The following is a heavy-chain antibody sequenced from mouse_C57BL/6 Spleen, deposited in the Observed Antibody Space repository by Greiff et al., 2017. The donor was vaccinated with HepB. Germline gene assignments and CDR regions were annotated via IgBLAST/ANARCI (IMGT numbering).Heavy chain of an antibody. CDR2: IYPGDGDT. CDR1: GYAFSSYW. Sequence: QVQLKESGAELVKPGASVKISCKASGYAFSSYWMNWVKQRPGKGLEWIGQIYPGDGDTNYNGKFKGKATLTADKSSSTAYMQLSSLTSEDSAVYFCAIYGYDEGYFDYWGQGTTLTVSS. J-gene: IGHJ2*01. D-gene: IGHD2-2*01. CDR3: AIYGYDEGYFDY. V-gene: IGHV1-80*01.